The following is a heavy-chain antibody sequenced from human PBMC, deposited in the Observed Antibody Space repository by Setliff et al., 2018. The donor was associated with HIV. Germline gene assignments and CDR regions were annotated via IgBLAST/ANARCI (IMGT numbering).Heavy chain of an antibody. D-gene: IGHD6-19*01. CDR2: ISHTGSA. CDR3: VRQGAVTGHSFDS. J-gene: IGHJ4*02. Sequence: PSETLSLTCAVYGGSFSHYYWTWIRQSPGKGLEWIGEISHTGSANYDPSLKSRVTILVDTSKKHFSLRLSSVTAADTAVYYCVRQGAVTGHSFDSWGPGALVTVSS. CDR1: GGSFSHYY. V-gene: IGHV4-34*01.